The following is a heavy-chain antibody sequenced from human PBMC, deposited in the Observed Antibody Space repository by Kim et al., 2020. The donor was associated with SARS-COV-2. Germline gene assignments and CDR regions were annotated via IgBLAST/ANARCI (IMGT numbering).Heavy chain of an antibody. Sequence: NYHPSRKSRVSISVDTSKHQCSLKLSSVTAADTAVYYCARLISTSGGYFDYWGQGTLVTVSS. CDR3: ARLISTSGGYFDY. V-gene: IGHV4-59*08. J-gene: IGHJ4*02. D-gene: IGHD3-22*01.